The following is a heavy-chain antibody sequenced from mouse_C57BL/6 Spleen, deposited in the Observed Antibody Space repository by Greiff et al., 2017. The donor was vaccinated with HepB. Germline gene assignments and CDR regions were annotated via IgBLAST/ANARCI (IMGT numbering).Heavy chain of an antibody. Sequence: EVKLVESGGGLVKPGGSLKLSCAASGFTFSDYGMHWVRQAPEKGLEWVAYISSGSSTIYYADTVKGRFTISRDNAKNTLFLQMTSLRSEDTAMYYCARQYGSSYWYFDVWGTGTTVTVSS. CDR2: ISSGSSTI. CDR1: GFTFSDYG. CDR3: ARQYGSSYWYFDV. V-gene: IGHV5-17*01. D-gene: IGHD1-1*01. J-gene: IGHJ1*03.